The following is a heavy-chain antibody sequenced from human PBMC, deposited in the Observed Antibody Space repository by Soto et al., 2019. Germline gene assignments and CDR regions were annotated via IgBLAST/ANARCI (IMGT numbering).Heavy chain of an antibody. J-gene: IGHJ4*02. V-gene: IGHV4-39*07. CDR1: GGTISSSGYY. CDR2: IYYSGTT. CDR3: ARGTLAYDFARGYYPEAFDD. D-gene: IGHD3-3*01. Sequence: PSETLSLTCTVSGGTISSSGYYWGWIRQPPGKGLEWMGCIYYSGTTYSNPSLKSRLTMSLDTSQNQFSLRLSSVTAADTALYYCARGTLAYDFARGYYPEAFDDWGQGTLVTVSS.